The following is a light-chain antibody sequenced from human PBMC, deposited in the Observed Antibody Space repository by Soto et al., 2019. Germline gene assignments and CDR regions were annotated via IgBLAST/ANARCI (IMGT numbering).Light chain of an antibody. J-gene: IGKJ2*01. CDR2: DAS. Sequence: EIVLTQSPATLSLSPGERATLSCRASQSVSSYLAWYQQKPGQAPRLLIYDASNRGTGIPARFSGSGSGTDFTLTISSLEPEDFAVYYCQNRSNWPYMYTFGQGTKLELK. CDR3: QNRSNWPYMYT. CDR1: QSVSSY. V-gene: IGKV3-11*01.